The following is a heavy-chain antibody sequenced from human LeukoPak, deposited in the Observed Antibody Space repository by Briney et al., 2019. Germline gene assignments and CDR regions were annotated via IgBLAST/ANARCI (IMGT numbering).Heavy chain of an antibody. CDR2: INAGNGNT. CDR3: ARHLRATRARIDY. D-gene: IGHD3-16*01. J-gene: IGHJ4*02. Sequence: ASVKVSCKASGHTFTSYAMHWVRQAPGQRLEWMGWINAGNGNTKYSQKFQGRVTITRDTSASTAHMELSSLRSEDTAVYYCARHLRATRARIDYWGQGTLVTVSS. V-gene: IGHV1-3*01. CDR1: GHTFTSYA.